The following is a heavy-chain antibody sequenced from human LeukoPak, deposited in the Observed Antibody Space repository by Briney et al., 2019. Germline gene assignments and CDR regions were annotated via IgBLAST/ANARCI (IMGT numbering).Heavy chain of an antibody. CDR2: ISYDGSNK. J-gene: IGHJ4*02. Sequence: PGGSLRLSCAASGFTFSSYGMHWVRQAPGKGLEWLAVISYDGSNKYYADSVKGRFTISRENSKHTLYLQMNSLKPEDTALYYCAKDLIAVAGIDYGGQGTLVTVSS. CDR1: GFTFSSYG. CDR3: AKDLIAVAGIDY. V-gene: IGHV3-30*18. D-gene: IGHD6-19*01.